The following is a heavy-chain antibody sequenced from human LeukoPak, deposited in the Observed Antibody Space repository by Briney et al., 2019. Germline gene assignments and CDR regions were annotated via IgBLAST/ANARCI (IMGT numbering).Heavy chain of an antibody. J-gene: IGHJ5*02. D-gene: IGHD3-10*01. Sequence: GESLKISCETSGYSFTTYWIGWVRQRPGTGLEWVGAIYPDDSDTRYSPSFQGQVAISADRSFRTAYLKWNSLKASDTGMYYCASQRGASGTVNWFDPWGQGTLVTVSS. V-gene: IGHV5-51*01. CDR3: ASQRGASGTVNWFDP. CDR1: GYSFTTYW. CDR2: IYPDDSDT.